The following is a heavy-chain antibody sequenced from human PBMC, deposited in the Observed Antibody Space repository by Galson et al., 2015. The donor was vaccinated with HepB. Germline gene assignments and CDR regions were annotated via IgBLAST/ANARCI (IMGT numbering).Heavy chain of an antibody. D-gene: IGHD2-2*01. CDR3: ASFMEADYQLLFQGGYYYYGMDV. J-gene: IGHJ6*02. CDR2: ISSSSSYI. Sequence: SLRLSCAASGFTFSSYSMNWVRQAPGKGLEWVSSISSSSSYIYYADSVKGRFTISRDNAKNSLYLQMNSLRAEDTAVYYCASFMEADYQLLFQGGYYYYGMDVWGQGTTVTFSS. V-gene: IGHV3-21*01. CDR1: GFTFSSYS.